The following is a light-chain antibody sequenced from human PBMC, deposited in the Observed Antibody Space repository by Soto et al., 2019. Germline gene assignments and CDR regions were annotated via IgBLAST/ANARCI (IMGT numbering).Light chain of an antibody. CDR1: SSDVGGYNY. J-gene: IGLJ1*01. V-gene: IGLV2-14*01. CDR3: SSYTSSSKGV. Sequence: QSVLTQPASVSGSPGQSITISCTGTSSDVGGYNYVSWYQQHPGKAPKLMIYEVSNRPSGVSNRFSGSKSGNTASLTISGLQAEDEADYYCSSYTSSSKGVFGTGTKVNVL. CDR2: EVS.